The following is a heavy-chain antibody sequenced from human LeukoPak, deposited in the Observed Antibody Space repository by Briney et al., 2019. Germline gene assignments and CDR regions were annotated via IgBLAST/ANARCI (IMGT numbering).Heavy chain of an antibody. CDR3: ARAPIAAAGTGRGWAWFDP. V-gene: IGHV3-33*01. D-gene: IGHD6-13*01. J-gene: IGHJ5*02. CDR2: IWYDGTNK. CDR1: GFTFSSCG. Sequence: PGGSLRLSCAASGFTFSSCGMHWVRQAPGKGLEWVAVIWYDGTNKYYADSVKGRFTISRDNSKNTLYLQMNSLRAEDTAVYYCARAPIAAAGTGRGWAWFDPWGQGTLVTVSS.